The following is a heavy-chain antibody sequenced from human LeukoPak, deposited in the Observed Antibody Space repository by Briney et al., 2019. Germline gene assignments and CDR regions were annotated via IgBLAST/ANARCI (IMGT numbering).Heavy chain of an antibody. Sequence: SETLSLTCTVSGGSISSSSYYWGWIRQPPGKGLEWIGSIYYSGSTYYNPSLKSRVTISVDTSKNQFSLKLSSVTAADTAVYYCASPGYCSSTSCFNFDYWGQGTLVTVSS. J-gene: IGHJ4*02. D-gene: IGHD2-2*03. CDR1: GGSISSSSYY. CDR3: ASPGYCSSTSCFNFDY. V-gene: IGHV4-39*01. CDR2: IYYSGST.